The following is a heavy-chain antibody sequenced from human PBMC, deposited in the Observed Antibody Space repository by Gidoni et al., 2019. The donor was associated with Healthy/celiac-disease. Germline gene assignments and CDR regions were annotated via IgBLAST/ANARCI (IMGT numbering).Heavy chain of an antibody. V-gene: IGHV3-23*01. CDR1: GFTFSSYA. J-gene: IGHJ4*02. CDR2: ISGSGGST. Sequence: EVQLLESGGGLVQPGGSLTLSCASSGFTFSSYAMSWVRQARGKGREWVSAISGSGGSTYYADSVKGRFTISRDNSKNTLYLQMNSLRAEDTAVYYCAKDLPTQWLFDYWGQGTLVTVSS. CDR3: AKDLPTQWLFDY. D-gene: IGHD6-19*01.